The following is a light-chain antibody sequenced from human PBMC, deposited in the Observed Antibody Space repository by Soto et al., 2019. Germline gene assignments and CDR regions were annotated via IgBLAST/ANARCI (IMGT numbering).Light chain of an antibody. V-gene: IGKV3-11*01. J-gene: IGKJ1*01. Sequence: EIVLTQSPATLSLSPGERATLSCRASQSVSSYLAWYQQKPGQAPRLLIYDASNRATGIPARFSGSGSGTDFTLTISSLGPEDFAVYFCQQYGRSPTTFGQGTKVDIK. CDR1: QSVSSY. CDR3: QQYGRSPTT. CDR2: DAS.